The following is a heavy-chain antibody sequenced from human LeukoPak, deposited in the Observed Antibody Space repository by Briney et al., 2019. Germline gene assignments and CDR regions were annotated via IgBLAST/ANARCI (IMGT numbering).Heavy chain of an antibody. CDR2: IIPIFGTA. CDR1: GGTFSSYA. CDR3: ARDAVYYYDSSGYPNWFDP. J-gene: IGHJ5*02. V-gene: IGHV1-69*13. D-gene: IGHD3-22*01. Sequence: SVKVSCKASGGTFSSYAISWVRQAPGQGLEWMGGIIPIFGTANYAQKFQGRVTITADESTSTAYMELGSLRSEDTAVYYCARDAVYYYDSSGYPNWFDPWGQGTLVTVSS.